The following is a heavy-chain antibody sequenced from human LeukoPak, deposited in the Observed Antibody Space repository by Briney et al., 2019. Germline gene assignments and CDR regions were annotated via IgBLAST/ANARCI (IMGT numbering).Heavy chain of an antibody. Sequence: SETLSLTCTVSGGSISSYYWSWIRQPPGKGLEWIGYISYSGSTNYNPSLKSRVTISIDTSKNQFSLKLRSVTAADTAIYYCARQGYDILTGYIDASDIWGQGTMVTVSS. V-gene: IGHV4-59*08. CDR2: ISYSGST. CDR1: GGSISSYY. CDR3: ARQGYDILTGYIDASDI. J-gene: IGHJ3*02. D-gene: IGHD3-9*01.